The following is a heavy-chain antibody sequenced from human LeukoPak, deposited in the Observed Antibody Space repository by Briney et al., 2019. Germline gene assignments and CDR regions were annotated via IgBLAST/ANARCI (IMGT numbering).Heavy chain of an antibody. V-gene: IGHV3-20*04. CDR1: GFTFDDYG. CDR3: ARDYSSGWYGSVH. D-gene: IGHD6-19*01. J-gene: IGHJ4*02. Sequence: GGSLRLSCAASGFTFDDYGMSWVRQAPGKGLEWVSGIKWNGGSTGYADSVKGRFTISRDNAKNSLYVQMNSLRAEDTAFYYCARDYSSGWYGSVHWGQRTLVTVSS. CDR2: IKWNGGST.